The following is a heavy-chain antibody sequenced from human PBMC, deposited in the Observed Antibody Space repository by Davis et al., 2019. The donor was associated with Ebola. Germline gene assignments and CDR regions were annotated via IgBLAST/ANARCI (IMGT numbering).Heavy chain of an antibody. CDR2: ISAYNGNT. V-gene: IGHV1-18*01. CDR3: ARGKTAVNYDY. D-gene: IGHD4-17*01. CDR1: GYTFTSYG. Sequence: AASVKVSCKASGYTFTSYGISWVRQAPGQGLEWMGWISAYNGNTNYAQKLQGRVTMTRDTSTSTVYMELSSLRSEDTAVYYCARGKTAVNYDYWGQGTLVTVSS. J-gene: IGHJ4*02.